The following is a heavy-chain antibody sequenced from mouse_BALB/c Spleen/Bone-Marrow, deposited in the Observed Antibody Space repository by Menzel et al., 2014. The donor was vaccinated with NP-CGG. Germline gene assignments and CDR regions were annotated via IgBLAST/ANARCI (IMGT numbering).Heavy chain of an antibody. CDR1: GYTFTDYE. CDR2: IHPGSGGT. D-gene: IGHD3-3*01. J-gene: IGHJ4*01. Sequence: VQRVESGAELVRPGASVKLSCKALGYTFTDYEIHWVKQTPEHGLEWIGAIHPGSGGTAYNQKLKGKATLTVDKSSNTAHMELSSLTSEDSAVYYCTRGWDAMVYWGQGTSVTVSS. CDR3: TRGWDAMVY. V-gene: IGHV1-15*01.